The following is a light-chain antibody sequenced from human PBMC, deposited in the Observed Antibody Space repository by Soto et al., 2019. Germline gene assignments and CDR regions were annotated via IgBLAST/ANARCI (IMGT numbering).Light chain of an antibody. CDR1: QSVSSN. CDR2: GAS. Sequence: EIVMTQSPATLSVSPGERATLSCRASQSVSSNLAWYQQKPGQAPRLLIYGASTRATGIPARFSGSGSGTEFTLSISNLQSEDSAVYYCQQYESWPPLFTFGQGT. CDR3: QQYESWPPLFT. J-gene: IGKJ2*01. V-gene: IGKV3-15*01.